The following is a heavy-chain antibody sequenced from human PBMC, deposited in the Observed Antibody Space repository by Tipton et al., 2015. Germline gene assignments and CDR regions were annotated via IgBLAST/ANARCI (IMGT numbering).Heavy chain of an antibody. Sequence: TLSLTCSVSGGSISSSSYVWGWIRQPPGKGLEWIGSISYSGSIYYNPSLKSRVTMSVGSSKTHFSLNLNTVTAADTAVYYCARHGSGWYYFDYCGQGILVTVSS. J-gene: IGHJ4*02. CDR3: ARHGSGWYYFDY. D-gene: IGHD6-13*01. CDR2: ISYSGSI. CDR1: GGSISSSSYV. V-gene: IGHV4-39*01.